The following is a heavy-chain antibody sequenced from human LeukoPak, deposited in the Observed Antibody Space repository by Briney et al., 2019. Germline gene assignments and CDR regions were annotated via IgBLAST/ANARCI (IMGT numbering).Heavy chain of an antibody. CDR3: ARGGGGSYYFDY. CDR1: GGSFSGYY. V-gene: IGHV4-34*01. J-gene: IGHJ4*02. Sequence: SDTLSLTCAVYGGSFSGYYWSSIRQPPGKGLEWIGEIKNSGRTNYNPPLKSRVTISVDTSKNQFSLKLSSVTAADTAVYYCARGGGGSYYFDYWGQGTLVTVSS. CDR2: IKNSGRT. D-gene: IGHD1-26*01.